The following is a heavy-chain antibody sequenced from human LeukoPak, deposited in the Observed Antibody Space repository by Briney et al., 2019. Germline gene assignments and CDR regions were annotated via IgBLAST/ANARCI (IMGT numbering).Heavy chain of an antibody. CDR2: ISAYNGNT. Sequence: ASVKVSCXASGYTFTSYSITWVRQAPGQGLEWMGWISAYNGNTKYAQKLQGRVTMTTDTSTSTAYMELRSLRSDDTAVYYCVSGIYYYDSSGYLDAFDIWGQGTMVTVSS. CDR1: GYTFTSYS. V-gene: IGHV1-18*01. J-gene: IGHJ3*02. D-gene: IGHD3-22*01. CDR3: VSGIYYYDSSGYLDAFDI.